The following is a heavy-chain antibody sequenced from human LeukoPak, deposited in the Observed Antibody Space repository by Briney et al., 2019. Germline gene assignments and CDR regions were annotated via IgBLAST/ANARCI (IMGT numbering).Heavy chain of an antibody. Sequence: GGALRLSCADSRFTFSIDAVHSVRHAPDKGREWGAVISCYGCKEYYADSVNGRLPISRDNSKNTLYLQMNSLRADATAVYYCAKDTAISGSHRTLGFDYWGEGTLVIVS. J-gene: IGHJ4*02. CDR3: AKDTAISGSHRTLGFDY. V-gene: IGHV3-30*18. CDR1: RFTFSIDA. CDR2: ISCYGCKE. D-gene: IGHD3-10*01.